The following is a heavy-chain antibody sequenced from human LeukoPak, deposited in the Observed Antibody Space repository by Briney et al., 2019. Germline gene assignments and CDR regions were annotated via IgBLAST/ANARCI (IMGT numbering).Heavy chain of an antibody. CDR1: GGTFSSYA. CDR2: IIPILGMA. J-gene: IGHJ4*02. Sequence: GASVKVSCKASGGTFSSYAISWVRQAPGQGLEWMGRIIPILGMANYAQKFQGRVTITADKSTSTDYMVLSSLRSEDTAVYYCARGVVAATHPLDYWGQGTLVTVSS. CDR3: ARGVVAATHPLDY. V-gene: IGHV1-69*04. D-gene: IGHD2-15*01.